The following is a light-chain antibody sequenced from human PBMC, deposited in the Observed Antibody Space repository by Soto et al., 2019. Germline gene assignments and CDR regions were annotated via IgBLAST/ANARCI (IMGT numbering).Light chain of an antibody. CDR2: AAS. CDR3: QHFRSFPIT. J-gene: IGKJ5*01. CDR1: QSIISY. Sequence: DIQMTQSPSSLSASVRDIVTITCRASQSIISYLNFYQQKPGKAPKLLIYAASSLQSGFPSSFSGSVSVTDIALTISSLKPEDFATYYCQHFRSFPITFGQGTRLEIK. V-gene: IGKV1-39*01.